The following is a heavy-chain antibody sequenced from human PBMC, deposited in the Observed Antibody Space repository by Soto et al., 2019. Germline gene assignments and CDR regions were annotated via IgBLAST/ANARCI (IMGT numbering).Heavy chain of an antibody. Sequence: QVQLQESGPGLVKPSETLSLTCTVSGGSISSYYWSWIRQPPGKGLEWIGYIYYSGSTNYNPSLKSRVTISVDTSKNQFSLKLSSVTAADTAVYYCATDTSCGGDCFDYWGQGTLVTVSS. CDR3: ATDTSCGGDCFDY. CDR1: GGSISSYY. V-gene: IGHV4-59*01. D-gene: IGHD2-21*01. J-gene: IGHJ4*02. CDR2: IYYSGST.